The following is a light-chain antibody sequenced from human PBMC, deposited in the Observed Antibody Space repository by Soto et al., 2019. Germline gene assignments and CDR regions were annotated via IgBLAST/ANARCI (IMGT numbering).Light chain of an antibody. CDR3: QSYDSNNWV. CDR1: SGSIASNY. CDR2: EDN. V-gene: IGLV6-57*02. Sequence: NFMLTPPHSVSESPGKTVTISCTGSSGSIASNYVQWYQQRPGSAPTTVIYEDNRRPSGVPDRFSGSIDNSSNSASLTISGLKTEDEADYYCQSYDSNNWVFGGGTKLTVL. J-gene: IGLJ3*02.